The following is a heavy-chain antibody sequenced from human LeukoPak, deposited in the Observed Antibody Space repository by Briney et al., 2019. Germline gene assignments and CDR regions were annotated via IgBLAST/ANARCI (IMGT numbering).Heavy chain of an antibody. D-gene: IGHD2-2*02. Sequence: GGSLRLSCAASGFTFSNYAMHWVRQVPGKGLERVAVISYDGSNKYYADSVKGRFTISRDNSKNTLYLQMNSLRAEDTAVYYCAKDTSRYCSSTSCHTGGYWGQGTLVTVSS. CDR3: AKDTSRYCSSTSCHTGGY. J-gene: IGHJ4*02. CDR1: GFTFSNYA. CDR2: ISYDGSNK. V-gene: IGHV3-30*18.